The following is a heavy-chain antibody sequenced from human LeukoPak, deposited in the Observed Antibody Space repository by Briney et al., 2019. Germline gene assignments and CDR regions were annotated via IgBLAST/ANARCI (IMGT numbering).Heavy chain of an antibody. D-gene: IGHD3-10*01. CDR1: GGTFSSYA. J-gene: IGHJ6*02. CDR3: ASWVMVRGLYGMDV. Sequence: SVKVSCKASGGTFSSYAISWVRQAPGQGLEWMGGIIPIFGTANYAQKFQGRVTITADESTSTAYMELSSLRSEDTAVYYCASWVMVRGLYGMDVWGQGTTVTVSS. V-gene: IGHV1-69*13. CDR2: IIPIFGTA.